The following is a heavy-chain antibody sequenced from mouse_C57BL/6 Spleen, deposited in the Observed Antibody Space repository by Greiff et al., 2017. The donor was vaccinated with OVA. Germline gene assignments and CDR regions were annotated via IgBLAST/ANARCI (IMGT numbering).Heavy chain of an antibody. D-gene: IGHD1-1*01. V-gene: IGHV5-6*02. Sequence: DVKLVESGGDLVKPGGSLKLSCAASGFTFSSYGMSWVRQTPDKRLEWVATISSGGSYTYYPDSVKGRFTISRDNAKNTLYLQMSSLKSEDTAMYYCARHEDYYGSSWYFDVWGTGTTVTVSS. J-gene: IGHJ1*03. CDR1: GFTFSSYG. CDR3: ARHEDYYGSSWYFDV. CDR2: ISSGGSYT.